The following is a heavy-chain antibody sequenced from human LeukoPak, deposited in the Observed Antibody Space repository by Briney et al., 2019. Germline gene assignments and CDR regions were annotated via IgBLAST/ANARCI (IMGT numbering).Heavy chain of an antibody. CDR3: ARETGYAYGRAPLDY. V-gene: IGHV1-69*06. D-gene: IGHD5-18*01. J-gene: IGHJ4*02. Sequence: SVKVSCKASGGTFSTFGISWVRQAPGQGLEWMGGIIPMSGTVNNAQKFRGRVTITADKSTGTAYMELSSLRSDDTAVYYCARETGYAYGRAPLDYWGQGTLVTVSS. CDR1: GGTFSTFG. CDR2: IIPMSGTV.